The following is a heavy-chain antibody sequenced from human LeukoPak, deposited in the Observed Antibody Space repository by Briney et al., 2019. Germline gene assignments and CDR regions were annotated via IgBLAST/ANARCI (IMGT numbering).Heavy chain of an antibody. CDR3: AVSAPIYV. V-gene: IGHV4-39*01. D-gene: IGHD5/OR15-5a*01. J-gene: IGHJ4*02. Sequence: SETLSLTCTVSGGSISSSSYYWGWIRQPPGEGLEWIGSIYYSGSTYYNPSLKSRVTISVDTSKNQFSLKLSSVTAADTAVYYCAVSAPIYVWGQGTLVTVSS. CDR2: IYYSGST. CDR1: GGSISSSSYY.